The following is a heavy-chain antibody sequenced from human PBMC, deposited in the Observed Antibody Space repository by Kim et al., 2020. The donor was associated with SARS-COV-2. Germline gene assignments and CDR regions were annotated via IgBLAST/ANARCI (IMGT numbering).Heavy chain of an antibody. D-gene: IGHD3-9*01. CDR1: GFTVSSNY. J-gene: IGHJ2*01. V-gene: IGHV3-66*01. CDR2: IYRGGST. CDR3: ARIQIYYDILTGYNPRYFDL. Sequence: GESLRLSCAASGFTVSSNYMSWVRQAPGKGLEWVSVIYRGGSTYYADSVKGRFTISRDNSKNTLYLQMNSLRAEDTAVYYCARIQIYYDILTGYNPRYFDLWGRGTLVTVSS.